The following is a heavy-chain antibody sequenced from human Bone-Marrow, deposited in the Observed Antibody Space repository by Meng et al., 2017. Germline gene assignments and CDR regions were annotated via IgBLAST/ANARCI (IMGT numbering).Heavy chain of an antibody. V-gene: IGHV3-23*01. CDR1: GFTFSSYA. Sequence: LSLTCAASGFTFSSYAMSWVRHAPGKGLEWVSALSGGGFTTYYADSVKGRFAISRHNSKNTLYLQMNSLRAEDTALYYCAKYSYGLGDYLDYWGQGALVTVSS. CDR2: LSGGGFTT. D-gene: IGHD3-10*01. J-gene: IGHJ4*02. CDR3: AKYSYGLGDYLDY.